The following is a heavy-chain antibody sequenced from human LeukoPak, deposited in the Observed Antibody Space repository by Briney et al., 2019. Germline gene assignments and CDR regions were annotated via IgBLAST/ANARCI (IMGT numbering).Heavy chain of an antibody. CDR3: ARSSYYYGSGSYLH. CDR1: GGSISSGDYY. Sequence: PSETLSLTCTVSGGSISSGDYYWSWIRQPPGKGLEWIGYIYNSGSTYYNPSLKSRLTISVDTSKNQFSLKLSSVTAADTAVYYRARSSYYYGSGSYLHWGQGTLVTVSS. J-gene: IGHJ4*02. CDR2: IYNSGST. V-gene: IGHV4-30-4*01. D-gene: IGHD3-10*01.